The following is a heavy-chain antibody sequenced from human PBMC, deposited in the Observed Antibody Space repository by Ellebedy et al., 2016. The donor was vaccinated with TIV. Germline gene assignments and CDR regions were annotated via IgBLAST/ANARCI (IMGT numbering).Heavy chain of an antibody. V-gene: IGHV3-7*01. CDR3: ATEEEVTTIAFEF. J-gene: IGHJ4*02. CDR2: IKQDGSEK. CDR1: GFTFSSYW. Sequence: GESLKISCAASGFTFSSYWMSWVRQAPGKGLEWVANIKQDGSEKYYVDSVKGRFTISRDNAKRSLHLQMSSLRDEDTAVYYCATEEEVTTIAFEFWGQGALVTVSS. D-gene: IGHD4-17*01.